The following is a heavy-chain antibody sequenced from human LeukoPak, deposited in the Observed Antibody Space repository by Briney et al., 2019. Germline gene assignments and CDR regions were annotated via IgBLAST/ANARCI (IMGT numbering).Heavy chain of an antibody. Sequence: ASVKVSCKASGYTFTDYYMHWVRQAPGQGLEWMGWINPNSGGTNYAQKFQGRVTMTRDTSISTAYMELSRLRYDDTAVYYCARADPPYSSNWFGFDHWGQGTLVTVSS. D-gene: IGHD6-13*01. CDR2: INPNSGGT. V-gene: IGHV1-2*02. J-gene: IGHJ4*02. CDR1: GYTFTDYY. CDR3: ARADPPYSSNWFGFDH.